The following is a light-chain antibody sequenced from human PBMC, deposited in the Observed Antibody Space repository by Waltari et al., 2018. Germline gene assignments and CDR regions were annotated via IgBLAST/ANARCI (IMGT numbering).Light chain of an antibody. CDR1: QSINTW. CDR3: EHYDAST. J-gene: IGKJ3*01. V-gene: IGKV1-5*01. CDR2: AAS. Sequence: DIQLTQSPSTLSASVGDRVIITCRASQSINTWLAWYQQRPGHPPRLLISAASSLHSGVPVKLSCSRSDTHFTLTIDYLQHDDFATDYCEHYDASTFVPGT.